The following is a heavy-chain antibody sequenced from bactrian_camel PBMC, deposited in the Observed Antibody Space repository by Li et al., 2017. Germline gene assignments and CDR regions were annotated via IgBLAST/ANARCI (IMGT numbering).Heavy chain of an antibody. J-gene: IGHJ4*01. CDR3: AADSAPTMGWVREPNY. CDR1: RYTFSAYG. Sequence: HVQLVESGGGSVQAGGSLRLSCDASRYTFSAYGMGWSRQAPGKEREGVAAIDSDGSTHYGDSVKGRFTVSQDNAKNTLYLQMNSLKPEDTAMYYCAADSAPTMGWVREPNYWGQGTQVTVS. CDR2: IDSDGST. D-gene: IGHD5*01. V-gene: IGHV3S9*01.